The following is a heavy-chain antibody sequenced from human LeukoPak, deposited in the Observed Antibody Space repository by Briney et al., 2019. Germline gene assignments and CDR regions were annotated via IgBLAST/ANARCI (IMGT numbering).Heavy chain of an antibody. V-gene: IGHV4-39*07. CDR3: ARDRGTYYDILTGYYKGDAFDI. D-gene: IGHD3-9*01. Sequence: SETLSLTCTVSGGSIGRSSYYWGWIRQPPGKGLEWIGNIYYSGSTNYSPSLKSRVTMSVDTSKNQFSLKLSSVTAADTAVYYCARDRGTYYDILTGYYKGDAFDIWGQGTMVTVSS. J-gene: IGHJ3*02. CDR2: IYYSGST. CDR1: GGSIGRSSYY.